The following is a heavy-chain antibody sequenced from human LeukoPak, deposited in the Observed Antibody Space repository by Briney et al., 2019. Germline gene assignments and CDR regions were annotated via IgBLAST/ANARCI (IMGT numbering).Heavy chain of an antibody. CDR1: GFTFSSCG. J-gene: IGHJ6*03. Sequence: GGSLRLSCAASGFTFSSCGMSWVRQAPGKGLEWVSALSDSGGSTFYADSVKGRFTISRDNSKNTLYLQMNSLRAEDTAVYYCANQIITMIVMDVWGKGTTVTISS. D-gene: IGHD3-22*01. CDR3: ANQIITMIVMDV. V-gene: IGHV3-23*01. CDR2: LSDSGGST.